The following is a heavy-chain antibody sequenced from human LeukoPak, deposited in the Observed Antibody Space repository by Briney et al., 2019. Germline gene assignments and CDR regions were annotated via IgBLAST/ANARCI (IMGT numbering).Heavy chain of an antibody. CDR2: IKSDRST. D-gene: IGHD3-3*01. Sequence: PGGSLRLSCAASGFTFSTYWMHWVRHAPGKGLVWVSRIKSDRSTNYADSVKGRFTISRDNAKNTLSLQMNSLRPEDTGVYYCARAPSEIGGYYPEYFRHWGQGTLVTVSS. CDR1: GFTFSTYW. J-gene: IGHJ1*01. V-gene: IGHV3-74*01. CDR3: ARAPSEIGGYYPEYFRH.